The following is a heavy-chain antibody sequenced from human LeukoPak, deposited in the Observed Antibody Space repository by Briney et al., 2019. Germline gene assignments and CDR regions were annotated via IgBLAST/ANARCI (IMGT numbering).Heavy chain of an antibody. CDR1: GYTFTSYG. J-gene: IGHJ4*02. Sequence: GASVNLSCKASGYTFTSYGISWVRQAPGQGLEWVGWISAYNGNTNYAQKLQGRVTMTTDTSTSTAYMELRSLRSDDTAVYYCARSPAVVATDYFDYWGQGTLVTVSS. CDR3: ARSPAVVATDYFDY. V-gene: IGHV1-18*01. CDR2: ISAYNGNT. D-gene: IGHD5-12*01.